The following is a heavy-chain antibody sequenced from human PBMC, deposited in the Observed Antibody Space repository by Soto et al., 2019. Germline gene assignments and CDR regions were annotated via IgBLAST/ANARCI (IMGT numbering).Heavy chain of an antibody. J-gene: IGHJ4*02. Sequence: GGSLRLSCAASGFTFSSYAMSWVRQAPGKGLEWVSAIISSVGSTYYVDSVKGRFTISRDISKNPLYLQLNSLRAEDTAFFYCAKDQAGIVVVPAAMAYWGQGTLVTVSS. CDR1: GFTFSSYA. CDR3: AKDQAGIVVVPAAMAY. D-gene: IGHD2-2*01. CDR2: IISSVGST. V-gene: IGHV3-23*01.